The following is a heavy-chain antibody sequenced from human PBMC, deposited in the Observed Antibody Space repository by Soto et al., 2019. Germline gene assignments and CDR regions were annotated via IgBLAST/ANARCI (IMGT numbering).Heavy chain of an antibody. CDR1: GYTLTELS. CDR2: FDPEDGET. D-gene: IGHD1-20*01. Sequence: QVQLVQSGAEVKKPGASVKVSCKVSGYTLTELSMHWVRQAPGKGLEWMGGFDPEDGETIYAQKFQGRVTMTEDTSTDTAYMELSSLRSEDTVVYYCATLGITGPRGYYYYYGMDVWGQGTTVTVSS. CDR3: ATLGITGPRGYYYYYGMDV. J-gene: IGHJ6*02. V-gene: IGHV1-24*01.